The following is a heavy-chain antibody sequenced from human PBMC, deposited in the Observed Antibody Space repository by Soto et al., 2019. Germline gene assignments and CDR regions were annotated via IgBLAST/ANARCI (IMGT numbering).Heavy chain of an antibody. V-gene: IGHV3-23*01. CDR3: AKDVTYYDFWSGYYKHLYFDY. D-gene: IGHD3-3*01. J-gene: IGHJ4*02. CDR2: ISGSGGST. Sequence: GGSLRLSCAASGFTFSSYAMSWVRQAPGKGLEWVSAISGSGGSTYYADSVKGRFTISRDNSKNTLYLQMNSLRAEDTAVYYCAKDVTYYDFWSGYYKHLYFDYWGQGTLVTVSS. CDR1: GFTFSSYA.